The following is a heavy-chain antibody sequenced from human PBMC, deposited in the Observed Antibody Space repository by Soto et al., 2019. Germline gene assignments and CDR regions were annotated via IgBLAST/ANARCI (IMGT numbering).Heavy chain of an antibody. D-gene: IGHD5-18*01. CDR1: GFTFSSSW. Sequence: PGGSLRLSCAASGFTFSSSWMHWVRQAPGKGLVWVSRINSDGSSTNYADSVKGRFTISRDNSNNTLFLQMNSLRAEDTAFYYCTKDREDTAMVFDYWGLGTLVTVSS. V-gene: IGHV3-74*01. J-gene: IGHJ4*02. CDR2: INSDGSST. CDR3: TKDREDTAMVFDY.